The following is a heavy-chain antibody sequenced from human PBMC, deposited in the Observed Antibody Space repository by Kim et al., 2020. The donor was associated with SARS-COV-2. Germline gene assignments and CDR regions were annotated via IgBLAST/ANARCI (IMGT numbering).Heavy chain of an antibody. CDR2: GRT. J-gene: IGHJ4*02. V-gene: IGHV4-59*01. Sequence: GRTTSNPSLMSRVTISVDTSKNQFSLKLYSVTAADTAVYYCVRDRELNYWGQGTLVTVSS. D-gene: IGHD1-7*01. CDR3: VRDRELNY.